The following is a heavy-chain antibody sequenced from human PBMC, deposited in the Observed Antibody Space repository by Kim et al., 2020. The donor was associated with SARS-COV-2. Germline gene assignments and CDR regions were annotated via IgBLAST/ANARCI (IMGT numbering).Heavy chain of an antibody. D-gene: IGHD3-10*01. J-gene: IGHJ6*02. CDR2: T. V-gene: IGHV4-34*01. Sequence: TNYNPSLKSRVTISVDTSKNQFSLKLSSVTAADTAVYYCARVKLFNGMDVWGQGTTVTVSS. CDR3: ARVKLFNGMDV.